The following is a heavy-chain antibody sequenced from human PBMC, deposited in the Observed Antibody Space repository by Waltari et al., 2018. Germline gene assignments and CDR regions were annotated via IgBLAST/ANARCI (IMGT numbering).Heavy chain of an antibody. V-gene: IGHV3-15*01. Sequence: EVQQVERGGGLIKPGGSVILSGPASGVTFSGAWMNWVRQAPGKGLEWVGRMKVRSAGGTTDYAAPVKGRFTISRDDSKSTLYLQMNSLKTEDTAVYYCTVGILNSGVLDAWGQGTTVTVSS. D-gene: IGHD3-9*01. CDR3: TVGILNSGVLDA. J-gene: IGHJ6*02. CDR1: GVTFSGAW. CDR2: MKVRSAGGTT.